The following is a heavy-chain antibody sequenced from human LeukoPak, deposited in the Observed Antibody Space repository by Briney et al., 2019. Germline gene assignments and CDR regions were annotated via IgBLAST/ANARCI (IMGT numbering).Heavy chain of an antibody. CDR3: ARETDV. J-gene: IGHJ6*02. CDR2: ISSSGRDT. CDR1: GLTFGDYA. V-gene: IGHV3-23*01. Sequence: GGSLRLSCAASGLTFGDYAMSWVRQAPGKGLEWVSTISSSGRDTYYADSEKGRFTISRDNSKNTLYLQMNSLRAEDTAVYYCARETDVWGQGTTVTVSS.